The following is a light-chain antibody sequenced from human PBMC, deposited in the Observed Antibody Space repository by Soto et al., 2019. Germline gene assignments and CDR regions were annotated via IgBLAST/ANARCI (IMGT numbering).Light chain of an antibody. CDR1: QSVSNNY. Sequence: IVLTQSPGTLSLSPGERATLSCRASQSVSNNYLAWYQQNPGQAPRRLINGSSNSATGIPYRFIDSGSGTDFTLTISRLKPEDFAVYYCQQYGSSGTVGQGTKVDSK. CDR3: QQYGSSGT. CDR2: GSS. V-gene: IGKV3-20*01. J-gene: IGKJ1*01.